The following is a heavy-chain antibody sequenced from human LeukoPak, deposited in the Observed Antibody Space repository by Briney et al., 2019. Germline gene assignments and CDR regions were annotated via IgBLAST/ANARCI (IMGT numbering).Heavy chain of an antibody. CDR1: GFTFSNAW. CDR2: ISGRGGSA. V-gene: IGHV3-23*01. CDR3: AVTLYPIYYYMDV. D-gene: IGHD2-21*01. J-gene: IGHJ6*03. Sequence: PGGSLRLSCAASGFTFSNAWMRWFRQAPGMGLEWVSSISGRGGSAYYADSVRGRFTISRDNSRNTLYLQMNSLRAADTAIYYCAVTLYPIYYYMDVWGKGTTVTVSS.